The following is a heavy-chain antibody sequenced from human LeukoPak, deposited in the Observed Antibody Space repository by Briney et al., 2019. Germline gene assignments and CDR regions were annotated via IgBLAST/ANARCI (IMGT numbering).Heavy chain of an antibody. Sequence: KPSETLSLTCTVSGGSISSYYWSWIRQPPGKGLEWIGYIYYSGSTNYNPSLKSRVTISVDTSKNQFSLKLSSVTAADTAVYYCASSSHLGGYSYGLSIDYWGQGTLVTVSS. V-gene: IGHV4-59*01. CDR1: GGSISSYY. J-gene: IGHJ4*02. D-gene: IGHD5-18*01. CDR2: IYYSGST. CDR3: ASSSHLGGYSYGLSIDY.